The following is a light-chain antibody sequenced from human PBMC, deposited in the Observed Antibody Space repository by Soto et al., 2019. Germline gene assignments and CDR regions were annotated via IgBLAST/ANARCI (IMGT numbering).Light chain of an antibody. CDR3: MQDLQTPPT. V-gene: IGKV2-28*01. CDR2: LAS. J-gene: IGKJ1*01. Sequence: VMTQSPLSLPVTPGEPASISCRSSQSLLHSNGYNYLDWYLQRPGQSPQLLIYLASNRPSGDPGRFSGSGSGTDFTLKISRVEAEDVGVYYCMQDLQTPPTVGQGTRVEIK. CDR1: QSLLHSNGYNY.